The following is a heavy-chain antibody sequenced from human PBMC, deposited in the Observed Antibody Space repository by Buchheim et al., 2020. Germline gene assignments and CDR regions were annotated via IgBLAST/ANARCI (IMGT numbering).Heavy chain of an antibody. Sequence: EVQLVESGGGLVQPGGSLRLSCAASGFTSSSYWMSWVRQAPGKGLEWVSNIKQDGSEKYYVDSVKGRFTISRDNAKNSLYLQMNSLRAEDTAVYYCARVGLRFLEWDYYFDYWSQGTL. D-gene: IGHD3-3*01. CDR2: IKQDGSEK. CDR3: ARVGLRFLEWDYYFDY. J-gene: IGHJ4*02. V-gene: IGHV3-7*01. CDR1: GFTSSSYW.